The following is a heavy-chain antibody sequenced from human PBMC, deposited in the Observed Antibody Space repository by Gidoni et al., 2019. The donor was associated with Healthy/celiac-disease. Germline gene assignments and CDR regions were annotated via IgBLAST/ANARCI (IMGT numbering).Heavy chain of an antibody. D-gene: IGHD5-18*01. V-gene: IGHV1-69*01. J-gene: IGHJ6*03. Sequence: QVQLVQSGAEVKKPGSSVKVSCKASGGTFSSYAISWVRQAPGQGLEWMGGIIPIFGTANYAQKFQGRVTITADESTSTAYMELSSLRSEDTAVYYCARELGSAETAMVTGGRKDYYYYYMDVWGKGTTVTVSS. CDR1: GGTFSSYA. CDR2: IIPIFGTA. CDR3: ARELGSAETAMVTGGRKDYYYYYMDV.